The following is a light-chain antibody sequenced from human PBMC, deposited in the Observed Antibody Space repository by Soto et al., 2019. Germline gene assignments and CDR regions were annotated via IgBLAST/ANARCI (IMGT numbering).Light chain of an antibody. J-gene: IGKJ1*01. CDR3: QQYNQWPLT. CDR1: QSVSSN. Sequence: EIMMTQSPGTLSASPGERATLSCRASQSVSSNLAWYQQKPGQAPRLLIYAVSTRATGIPARFSGSAYGTEFTLTISSLQSEDFAVYYCQQYNQWPLTFGQGTKVEMK. V-gene: IGKV3-15*01. CDR2: AVS.